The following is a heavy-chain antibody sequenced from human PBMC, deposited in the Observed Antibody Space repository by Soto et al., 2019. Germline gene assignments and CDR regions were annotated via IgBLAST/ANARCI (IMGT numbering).Heavy chain of an antibody. D-gene: IGHD2-8*01. CDR3: ARLIGNSWLDS. Sequence: PSQTLSLTCDISGDSVSPNSATWDWIRPSPSRGLEWLGRTYYRSKWYNDYAVSVKGRITINPDTSNNQLSLQLNSVTPDDTAVYYCARLIGNSWLDSWGQGTLVTVSS. J-gene: IGHJ5*01. V-gene: IGHV6-1*01. CDR2: TYYRSKWYN. CDR1: GDSVSPNSAT.